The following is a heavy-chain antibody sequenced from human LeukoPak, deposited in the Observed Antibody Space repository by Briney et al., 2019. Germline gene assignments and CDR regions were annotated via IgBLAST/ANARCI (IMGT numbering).Heavy chain of an antibody. V-gene: IGHV3-30*06. CDR1: GFTFSRYG. J-gene: IGHJ4*02. CDR2: ISYDGSNK. D-gene: IGHD6-13*01. CDR3: ARDRYKVAAAGTDY. Sequence: PGGSLRLSCAASGFTFSRYGMHWVRQAPGKGLEGGAVISYDGSNKYYADSVKGRFTISRDNSKNTLYLQMNSLRAEDTAVYYCARDRYKVAAAGTDYWGQGTLVTVSS.